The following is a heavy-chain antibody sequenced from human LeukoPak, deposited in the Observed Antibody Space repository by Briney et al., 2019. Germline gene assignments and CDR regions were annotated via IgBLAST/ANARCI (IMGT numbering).Heavy chain of an antibody. CDR2: IYTSGST. Sequence: SETLSLTCTVSGGSISSGSYYWSWIRQPAGKGLEWIGRIYTSGSTNYNPSLKSRVTISVDTSKNQFSLKLSSVTAAGTAVYYCARGYCSGGSCLYDYWGQGTLVTVSS. CDR3: ARGYCSGGSCLYDY. D-gene: IGHD2-15*01. J-gene: IGHJ4*02. V-gene: IGHV4-61*02. CDR1: GGSISSGSYY.